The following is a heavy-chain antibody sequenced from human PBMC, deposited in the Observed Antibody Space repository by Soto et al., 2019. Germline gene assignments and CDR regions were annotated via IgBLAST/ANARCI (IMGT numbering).Heavy chain of an antibody. Sequence: EVQLLESGGGLVQPGGSLRLSCAASGFTFSSYAMSWVRQAPGKGLEWVSAISGSGISTYYADSVKGRFTISRDNYKNTRYLQMNSLRAEDTAVYYCAKEGEHSSGWANFDYWGQGTLVTVSS. V-gene: IGHV3-23*01. CDR2: ISGSGIST. J-gene: IGHJ4*02. D-gene: IGHD6-19*01. CDR1: GFTFSSYA. CDR3: AKEGEHSSGWANFDY.